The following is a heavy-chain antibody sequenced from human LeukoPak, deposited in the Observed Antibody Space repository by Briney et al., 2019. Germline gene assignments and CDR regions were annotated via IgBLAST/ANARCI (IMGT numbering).Heavy chain of an antibody. V-gene: IGHV3-30-3*01. D-gene: IGHD6-13*01. CDR3: ASYSSSYFDY. Sequence: GGSLRLSCAASGFTFSNYLMHWVRQAPGKGLEWVAVISYDGSIKYYADSVKGRFSISRDSAKNTLYLQMNSLGTEDTAVCYCASYSSSYFDYWGQGTLVTVSS. CDR2: ISYDGSIK. J-gene: IGHJ4*02. CDR1: GFTFSNYL.